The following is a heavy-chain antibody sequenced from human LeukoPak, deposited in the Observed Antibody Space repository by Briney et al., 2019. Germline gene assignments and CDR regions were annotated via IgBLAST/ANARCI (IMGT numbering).Heavy chain of an antibody. J-gene: IGHJ4*02. Sequence: SETLSLTCTVSGGSISSGGYSWGWFRQPPGRGLEGFGYIYNSGGTYYNPSLKSRVTISVDRSKNQFSLKLSSVTAADTAVYYCARGVPRYYYDSSGFNYFDYWGQGTLVTVSS. CDR1: GGSISSGGYS. CDR3: ARGVPRYYYDSSGFNYFDY. CDR2: IYNSGGT. D-gene: IGHD3-22*01. V-gene: IGHV4-30-2*01.